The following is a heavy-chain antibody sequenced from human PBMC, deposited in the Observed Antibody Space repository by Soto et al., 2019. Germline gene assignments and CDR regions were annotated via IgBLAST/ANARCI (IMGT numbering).Heavy chain of an antibody. CDR2: IYSGGST. J-gene: IGHJ4*02. D-gene: IGHD5-12*01. V-gene: IGHV3-66*01. Sequence: EVQLVESGGGLVQPGGSLRLSCAASGFTVSSNYMSWVRQAPGKGLEWVSIIYSGGSTYYADSVKGRFTISRDNSKNTLYLQMNSLTAEDTAVYYCARDLGYSGYNFGPYWGQGTLVTVSS. CDR1: GFTVSSNY. CDR3: ARDLGYSGYNFGPY.